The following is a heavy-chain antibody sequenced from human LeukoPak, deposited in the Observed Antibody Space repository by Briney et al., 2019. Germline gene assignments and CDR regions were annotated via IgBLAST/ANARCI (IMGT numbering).Heavy chain of an antibody. D-gene: IGHD3-3*01. CDR1: GFKFSDYY. V-gene: IGHV3-11*01. J-gene: IGHJ6*03. Sequence: GGSMRLSCAASGFKFSDYYMSWIRQAPGKGLEWVSFISSSGSTIYYADSVKGRFTISRDNAKNSLYLQMNSLRAEDTAVYYCARSGGGVYYDFWSGSEYYMDVWGKGTTVTVSS. CDR2: ISSSGSTI. CDR3: ARSGGGVYYDFWSGSEYYMDV.